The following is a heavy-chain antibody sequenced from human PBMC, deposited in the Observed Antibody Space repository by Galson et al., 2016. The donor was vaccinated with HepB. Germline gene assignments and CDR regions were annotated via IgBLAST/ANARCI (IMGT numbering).Heavy chain of an antibody. V-gene: IGHV1-69*01. J-gene: IGHJ4*02. CDR2: IIPLFGRI. D-gene: IGHD3-3*01. Sequence: QSGAEVKKPGESLKISCKASGGSFSKSTTGWVRQAPGQGLEWMGGIIPLFGRIDYSQKFQARVSITADESTSTAYMELNSLTSDDTAMYYCATTGGSGYAPSWGQGTLVTVSS. CDR1: GGSFSKST. CDR3: ATTGGSGYAPS.